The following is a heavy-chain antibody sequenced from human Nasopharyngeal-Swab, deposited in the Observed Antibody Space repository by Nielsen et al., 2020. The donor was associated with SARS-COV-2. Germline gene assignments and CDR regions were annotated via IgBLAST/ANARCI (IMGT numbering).Heavy chain of an antibody. CDR1: GYTFTSYA. J-gene: IGHJ6*02. CDR2: INAGNGNT. D-gene: IGHD2/OR15-2a*01. CDR3: ARRMSYYYGMDV. Sequence: ASVKVSCKASGYTFTSYAMHWVRQAPGQRLGWMGWINAGNGNTKYSQKFQGRVTITRDTSASTAYMELSSLRSEDTAVYYCARRMSYYYGMDVWGQGTTVTVSS. V-gene: IGHV1-3*01.